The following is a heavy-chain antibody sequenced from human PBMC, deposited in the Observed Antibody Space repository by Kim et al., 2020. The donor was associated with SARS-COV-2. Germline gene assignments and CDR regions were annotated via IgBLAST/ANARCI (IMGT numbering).Heavy chain of an antibody. D-gene: IGHD3-22*01. Sequence: SVKVSCKASGGTFSSYAISWVRQAPGQGLEWMGGIIPIFGTANYAQKFQGRVTITADESTSTAYMELSSLRSEDTAVYYCARFRDYYDSSGSKYFDYWGQGTLVTVSS. CDR1: GGTFSSYA. CDR3: ARFRDYYDSSGSKYFDY. CDR2: IIPIFGTA. J-gene: IGHJ4*02. V-gene: IGHV1-69*13.